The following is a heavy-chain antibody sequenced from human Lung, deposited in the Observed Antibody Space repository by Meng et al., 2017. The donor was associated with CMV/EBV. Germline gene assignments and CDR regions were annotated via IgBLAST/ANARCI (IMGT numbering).Heavy chain of an antibody. CDR3: AGGAYGTSIFGMVTYNDY. CDR2: ISSSGDHI. J-gene: IGHJ4*02. D-gene: IGHD3-3*01. Sequence: GGSXRLXCAASGFTFSGYSMNGVRQAPGKGLEWVTSISSSGDHIYYADSVRGRFTISRDNAKNSLSLQMNSLRAEDTAVYFCAGGAYGTSIFGMVTYNDYXGQGXLVTVSS. CDR1: GFTFSGYS. V-gene: IGHV3-21*01.